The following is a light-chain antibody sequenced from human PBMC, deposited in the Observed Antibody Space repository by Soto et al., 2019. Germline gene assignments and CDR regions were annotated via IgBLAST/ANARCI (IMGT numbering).Light chain of an antibody. CDR3: QQYNSYSWLT. J-gene: IGKJ4*01. CDR1: QSISYW. CDR2: DAS. V-gene: IGKV1-5*01. Sequence: DIQLTQSPSTLSASVGDRVTITCRASQSISYWLAWYQQKPGKAPKLLISDASSLKSGVPSRFRGSGSGTEFTLTITILQPDDFATYYCQQYNSYSWLTFGGGTKVEIK.